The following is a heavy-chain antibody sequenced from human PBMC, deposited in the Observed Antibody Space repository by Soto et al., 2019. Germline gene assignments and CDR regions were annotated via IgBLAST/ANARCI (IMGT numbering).Heavy chain of an antibody. V-gene: IGHV4-59*12. D-gene: IGHD4-17*01. J-gene: IGHJ5*02. CDR1: GGSISSYY. CDR2: IYHSGST. CDR3: ARFYGDYFNWFDP. Sequence: SETLSLTCTVSGGSISSYYWSWIRQPPGKGLEWIGYIYHSGSTYYNPSLKSRVTISVDRSKNQFSLKLSSVTAADTAVYYCARFYGDYFNWFDPWGQGTLVTVSS.